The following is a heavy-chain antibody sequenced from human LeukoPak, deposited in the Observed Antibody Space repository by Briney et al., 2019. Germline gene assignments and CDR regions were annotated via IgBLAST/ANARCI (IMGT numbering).Heavy chain of an antibody. D-gene: IGHD3-10*01. CDR2: TYYSGST. V-gene: IGHV4-39*01. CDR1: GGSISSSSYY. J-gene: IGHJ5*02. Sequence: SETLSLTCTVSGGSISSSSYYWGWIRQPPGKGLEWIGSTYYSGSTYYNPSLKSRVTISVDTSKNQFSLKLSSVTAADTAVYYCARRGAYYYGSGSYYWFDPWGQGTLVTVSS. CDR3: ARRGAYYYGSGSYYWFDP.